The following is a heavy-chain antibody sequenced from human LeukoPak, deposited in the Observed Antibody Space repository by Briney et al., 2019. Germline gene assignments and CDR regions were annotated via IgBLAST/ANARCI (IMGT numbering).Heavy chain of an antibody. V-gene: IGHV4-4*02. D-gene: IGHD1-26*01. CDR1: GGSITSTNY. CDR2: ISLSGYT. CDR3: SRESGPFSPFGH. J-gene: IGHJ4*02. Sequence: KPSGTLSLTCGVSGGSITSTNYWSWVRQPPGQGLEWIGEISLSGYTGFNPSLRSRVTMSLDEPKNHLSLNLASVTAADTAVYYCSRESGPFSPFGHWGQGILVTVTS.